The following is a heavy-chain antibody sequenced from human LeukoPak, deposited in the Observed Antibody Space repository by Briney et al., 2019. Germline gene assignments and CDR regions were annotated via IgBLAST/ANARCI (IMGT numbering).Heavy chain of an antibody. CDR2: INPNSGGT. Sequence: ASVMVSCKASGYTFTGYYIHWVRQAPGQGLEWMGWINPNSGGTNYAQKFQGRVTMTRDTSISTAYMELSRLRSDDTAVYYCARAGYSYNWNDEVYWGQGTLVTVSS. J-gene: IGHJ4*02. CDR3: ARAGYSYNWNDEVY. V-gene: IGHV1-2*02. CDR1: GYTFTGYY. D-gene: IGHD1-20*01.